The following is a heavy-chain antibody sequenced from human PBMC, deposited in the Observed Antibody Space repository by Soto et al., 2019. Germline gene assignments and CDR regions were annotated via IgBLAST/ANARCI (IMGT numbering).Heavy chain of an antibody. CDR1: GFAFSSYA. V-gene: IGHV3-23*01. CDR3: AKDSRPLAVAGQFDY. Sequence: GGSLRLSCAASGFAFSSYAMSWVRQAPGKGLEWVSIISGSGASTYYADSVKGRFTISRDNSANTLYLQMNSLRAEDTAVYYCAKDSRPLAVAGQFDYWGQGTRVTVSS. J-gene: IGHJ4*02. D-gene: IGHD6-19*01. CDR2: ISGSGAST.